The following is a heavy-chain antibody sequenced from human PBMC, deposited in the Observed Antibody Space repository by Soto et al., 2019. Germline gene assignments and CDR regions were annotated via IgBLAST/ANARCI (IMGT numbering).Heavy chain of an antibody. CDR1: GFTFDDYA. J-gene: IGHJ4*02. D-gene: IGHD2-15*01. V-gene: IGHV3-9*01. CDR3: AKDIGGPDIVVVVAAFDY. Sequence: GGSLRLSCAASGFTFDDYAMHWVRQAPGKGLEWVSGISWNSGSIGYADSVKGRFTISRDNAKNSLYLQMNSLRAEDTALYYCAKDIGGPDIVVVVAAFDYWGQGTLVTVSS. CDR2: ISWNSGSI.